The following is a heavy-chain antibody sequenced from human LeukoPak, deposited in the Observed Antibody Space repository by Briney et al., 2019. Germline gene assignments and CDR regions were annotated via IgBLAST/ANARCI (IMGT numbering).Heavy chain of an antibody. CDR3: ARREH. V-gene: IGHV4-59*12. CDR1: GGSISNYY. Sequence: SETLSLTCTVSGGSISNYYWSWIRQPPGKGLEWIGYISYSGVTNYNPSLKSRVTISVDTSKNQFSLKLSSVTAADTAVYYCARREHWGQGTLVTVSS. CDR2: ISYSGVT. J-gene: IGHJ1*01.